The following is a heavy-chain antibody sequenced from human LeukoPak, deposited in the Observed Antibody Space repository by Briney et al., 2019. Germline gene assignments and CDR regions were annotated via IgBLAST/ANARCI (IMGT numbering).Heavy chain of an antibody. Sequence: SQTLSLTCTVSGGSISSYYWSWIRQPPGKGLEWIGYIYYSGSTNYNPSLKSRVTISVDTSKNQFSLKLSSVTAADTAVYYCARHGSLRYFDWLFIAWGQGTLVTVSS. J-gene: IGHJ1*01. CDR3: ARHGSLRYFDWLFIA. D-gene: IGHD3-9*01. CDR2: IYYSGST. CDR1: GGSISSYY. V-gene: IGHV4-59*08.